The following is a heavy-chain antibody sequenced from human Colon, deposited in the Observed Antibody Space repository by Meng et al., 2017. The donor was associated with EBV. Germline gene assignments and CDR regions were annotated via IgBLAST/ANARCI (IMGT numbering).Heavy chain of an antibody. CDR2: TDHRGST. J-gene: IGHJ5*02. CDR3: ARRGPSGNFSP. V-gene: IGHV4-34*01. Sequence: QVQLQQWGAGVVQASEPRARSCAGDGGSSRDYYWTWIRHPPGKGLEWIGETDHRGSTKYNPSLKIRVTISLDTSKKQFSLKVSSVTAADSAVYYCARRGPSGNFSPWSQGALVTVSS. CDR1: GGSSRDYY. D-gene: IGHD3-10*01.